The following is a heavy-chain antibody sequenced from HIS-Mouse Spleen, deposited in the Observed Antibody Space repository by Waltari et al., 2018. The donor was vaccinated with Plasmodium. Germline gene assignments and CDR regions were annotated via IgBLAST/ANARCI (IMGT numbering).Heavy chain of an antibody. CDR2: ISSSSSYI. V-gene: IGHV3-21*01. Sequence: EVQLVESGGGLVKPGGSLRLSCAASGFTFSSYSMNWVRQAPGKGLEWVSSISSSSSYIYYADSVKGRFTISRDNAKNSLYLQMNSLRAEDTAVYYCARDRSAAALLGYWGQGTLVTVSS. J-gene: IGHJ4*02. D-gene: IGHD6-13*01. CDR1: GFTFSSYS. CDR3: ARDRSAAALLGY.